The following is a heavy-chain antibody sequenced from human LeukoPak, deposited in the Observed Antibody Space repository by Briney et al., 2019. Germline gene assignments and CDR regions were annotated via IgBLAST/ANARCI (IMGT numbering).Heavy chain of an antibody. D-gene: IGHD2-21*02. Sequence: ASVKVSCKASGGTFSSYAISWVRQAPGQGLEWMGRVIPILGIPNYAQKFQGRVTITADKSTTTAYMELSSLRSEDTAVYYCATEAIVVVTARDYWYFDLWGRGTLVTVSS. CDR2: VIPILGIP. CDR3: ATEAIVVVTARDYWYFDL. V-gene: IGHV1-69*04. CDR1: GGTFSSYA. J-gene: IGHJ2*01.